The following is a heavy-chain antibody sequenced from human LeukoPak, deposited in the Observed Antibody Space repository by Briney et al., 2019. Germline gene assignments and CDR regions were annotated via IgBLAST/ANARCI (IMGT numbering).Heavy chain of an antibody. CDR2: IYHSGST. CDR3: ARSVEGYCSGGSCYSYYYYMDV. Sequence: SETLSLTCTVSGYSISSGYYWGWIRQPPGKGLEWIGSIYHSGSTYYNPSLKSRVTISVDKSKNQFSLKLSSVTAADTAVYYCARSVEGYCSGGSCYSYYYYMDVWGKGTTVTVSS. J-gene: IGHJ6*03. CDR1: GYSISSGYY. D-gene: IGHD2-15*01. V-gene: IGHV4-38-2*02.